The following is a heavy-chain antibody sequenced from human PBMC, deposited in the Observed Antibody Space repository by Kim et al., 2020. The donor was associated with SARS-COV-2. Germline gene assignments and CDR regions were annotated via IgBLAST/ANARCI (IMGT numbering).Heavy chain of an antibody. J-gene: IGHJ4*02. V-gene: IGHV3-30*04. D-gene: IGHD6-19*01. Sequence: GGSLRLSCAASGFTFSSYAMHWVRQAPGKGLEWVAVISYDGSNKYYADSVKGRFTISRDNSKNTLYLQMNSLRAEDTAVYYCARKLAVAGYYFDYWGQGTLVTVSS. CDR2: ISYDGSNK. CDR3: ARKLAVAGYYFDY. CDR1: GFTFSSYA.